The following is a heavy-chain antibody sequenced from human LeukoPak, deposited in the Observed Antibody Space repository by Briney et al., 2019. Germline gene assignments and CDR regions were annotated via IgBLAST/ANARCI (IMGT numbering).Heavy chain of an antibody. CDR3: ARDFGSGDYFCSSGNFGGAFDI. Sequence: PGGSLRLSCAASGFIFNNYAMNWVRQAPGKGLEWVAVISSDGTIKYYADSVRGRFIISRDNSRNTLYLQMNSLRAEDTTVYHCARDFGSGDYFCSSGNFGGAFDIWGQGTMVTVSS. V-gene: IGHV3-30*04. J-gene: IGHJ3*02. D-gene: IGHD4-23*01. CDR2: ISSDGTIK. CDR1: GFIFNNYA.